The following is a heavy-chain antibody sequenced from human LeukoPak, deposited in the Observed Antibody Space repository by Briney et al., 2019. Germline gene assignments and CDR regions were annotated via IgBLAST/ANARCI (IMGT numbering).Heavy chain of an antibody. CDR3: ARDRPNNWFDP. J-gene: IGHJ5*02. V-gene: IGHV1-2*02. CDR2: INPNSGGT. CDR1: GYTFTGYY. Sequence: ASVKVSCEASGYTFTGYYMHWVRQAPGQGLEWMGWINPNSGGTNYAQKFRGRVSVTRDTSISTAYMELSSLRSDDTAVYYCARDRPNNWFDPWGQGTLVTVSS.